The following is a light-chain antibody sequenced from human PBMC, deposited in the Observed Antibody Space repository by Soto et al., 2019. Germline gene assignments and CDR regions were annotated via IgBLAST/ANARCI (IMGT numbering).Light chain of an antibody. CDR2: AVN. V-gene: IGLV2-8*01. CDR3: SFADAKNVV. J-gene: IGLJ2*01. Sequence: QSVLTQPPSASGSPGQSVTISCTGTSSNFISWYQQHPGKAPKLMIFAVNKRPSGVPDRFSGSKSGNTASLTVSGLQAEDEADYYCSFADAKNVVFGGGTKVTVL. CDR1: SSNF.